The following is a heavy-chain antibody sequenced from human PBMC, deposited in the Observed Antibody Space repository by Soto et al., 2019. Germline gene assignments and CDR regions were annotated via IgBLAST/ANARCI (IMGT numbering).Heavy chain of an antibody. CDR1: GGSISSGDYY. Sequence: PSETLSLTCTVSGGSISSGDYYWSWIRQHPGKGLEWIGYIYYSGSTYYNPSLKSRLTISIDTSKNQFSLKLSSVTAADTAVYYCARQKHCSSTRCYWFDPCGQGTLVTVYS. D-gene: IGHD2-2*01. V-gene: IGHV4-31*03. CDR3: ARQKHCSSTRCYWFDP. J-gene: IGHJ5*02. CDR2: IYYSGST.